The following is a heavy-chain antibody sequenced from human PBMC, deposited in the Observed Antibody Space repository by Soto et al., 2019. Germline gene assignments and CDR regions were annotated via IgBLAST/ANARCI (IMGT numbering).Heavy chain of an antibody. D-gene: IGHD1-26*01. CDR2: SIPIFCTA. Sequence: SXKVSFKAAGAHXSRDAIRLVRQARRQGLEWIGGSIPIFCTANYAQKFQGRVTITADESTSTAYIGLSSLRFEDTAVYYCARAIVGPTTTGWLDPCGQGPLVTFSS. CDR3: ARAIVGPTTTGWLDP. CDR1: GAHXSRDA. J-gene: IGHJ5*02. V-gene: IGHV1-69*13.